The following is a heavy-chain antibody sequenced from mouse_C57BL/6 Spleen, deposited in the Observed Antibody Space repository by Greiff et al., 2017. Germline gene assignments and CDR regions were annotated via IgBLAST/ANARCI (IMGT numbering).Heavy chain of an antibody. CDR1: GYTFTDYY. V-gene: IGHV1-26*01. Sequence: EVQLQQSGPELVKPGASVKISCKASGYTFTDYYMNWVKQSHGKSLEWIGDINPNNGGTSYNQKFKGKATLTVDKSSSTAYMELRSLTSEDSAVYYCARKDSGFDYWGQGTTLTVSS. CDR2: INPNNGGT. J-gene: IGHJ2*01. CDR3: ARKDSGFDY.